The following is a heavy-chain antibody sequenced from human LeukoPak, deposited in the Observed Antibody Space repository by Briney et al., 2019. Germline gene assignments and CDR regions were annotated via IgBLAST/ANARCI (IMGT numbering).Heavy chain of an antibody. Sequence: ASVKVSCKASVGTFSSYAISWVRQAPGQGLEWMGRIIPILGIANYAQKFQGGVTITADKSTSTAYMELSSLRSEDTAVYYCARGEDSYYYDSSGYYPFDYWGQGTLVTVSS. CDR1: VGTFSSYA. D-gene: IGHD3-22*01. CDR2: IIPILGIA. V-gene: IGHV1-69*04. CDR3: ARGEDSYYYDSSGYYPFDY. J-gene: IGHJ4*02.